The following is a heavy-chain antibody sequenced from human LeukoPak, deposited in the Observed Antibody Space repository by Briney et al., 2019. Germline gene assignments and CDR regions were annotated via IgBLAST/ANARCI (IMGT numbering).Heavy chain of an antibody. J-gene: IGHJ4*02. D-gene: IGHD4-17*01. CDR1: GFTVSGNY. V-gene: IGHV3-66*01. CDR3: ARAQPNNDGDPTLFDL. CDR2: IYSGGSP. Sequence: GGSLRLSCAASGFTVSGNYMSWVRQAPGKGREWVSFIYSGGSPDYADSVKGRFTISRDNSKNTLYLQINSLRAEDTAVYYCARAQPNNDGDPTLFDLWGQGTLVTVSS.